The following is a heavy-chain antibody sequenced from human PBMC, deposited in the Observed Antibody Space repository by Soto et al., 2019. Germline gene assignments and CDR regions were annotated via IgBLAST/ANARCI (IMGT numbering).Heavy chain of an antibody. CDR3: ARAFIRNYYDISGYYPQGFDY. CDR2: IIPIFGTA. D-gene: IGHD3-22*01. V-gene: IGHV1-69*13. CDR1: GGTFSSYA. J-gene: IGHJ4*02. Sequence: SVKVSCKASGGTFSSYAISWVRQAPGQGLEWMGGIIPIFGTANYAQKFKGRVTITADESTSTAYMEMSSLRSEDTAVYYCARAFIRNYYDISGYYPQGFDYWGQGTLVTVSS.